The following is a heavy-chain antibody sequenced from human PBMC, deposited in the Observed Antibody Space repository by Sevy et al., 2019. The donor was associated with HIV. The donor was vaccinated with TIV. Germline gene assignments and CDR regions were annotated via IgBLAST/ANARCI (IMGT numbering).Heavy chain of an antibody. V-gene: IGHV3-7*03. CDR1: GFTFSSYW. Sequence: GGSLRLSCAASGFTFSSYWMSWVRQAPGKGLEWVANIKGVGRGKYYVDSVKGRFTISRDNAKNSLYLQMNSLRAEDTAVYYCVRDDYSNYGGDYYYYGMDVWGQGTTVTVSS. J-gene: IGHJ6*02. CDR3: VRDDYSNYGGDYYYYGMDV. CDR2: IKGVGRGK. D-gene: IGHD4-4*01.